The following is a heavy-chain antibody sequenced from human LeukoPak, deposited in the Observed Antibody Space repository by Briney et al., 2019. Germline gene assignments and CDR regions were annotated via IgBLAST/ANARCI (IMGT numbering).Heavy chain of an antibody. V-gene: IGHV1-2*02. J-gene: IGHJ4*02. CDR1: GYTFTGYY. Sequence: ASVKVSCKASGYTFTGYYMHWVRQAPGQGLEWMGWINPNSGGTNYAQKFQGRVTMTRGTSISTAYMELSRLRSDDTAVYYCARNMVRGVITPYDYWGQGTLVTVSS. D-gene: IGHD3-10*01. CDR3: ARNMVRGVITPYDY. CDR2: INPNSGGT.